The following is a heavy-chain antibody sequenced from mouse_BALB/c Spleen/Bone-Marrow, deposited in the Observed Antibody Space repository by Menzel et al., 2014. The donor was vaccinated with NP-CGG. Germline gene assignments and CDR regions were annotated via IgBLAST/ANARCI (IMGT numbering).Heavy chain of an antibody. Sequence: LQQSGSELVRPGASVKLSCKASGYTFTSYWMHWVKQRPGQGLEWIGNIYPGSGSTNYDETFKNKATLTVDTPSSTAYMQLSSLTSEDSAVYYCTRSPITTVVAETMDYWGQGTSVTVSS. CDR2: IYPGSGST. CDR1: GYTFTSYW. J-gene: IGHJ4*01. V-gene: IGHV1S22*01. D-gene: IGHD1-1*01. CDR3: TRSPITTVVAETMDY.